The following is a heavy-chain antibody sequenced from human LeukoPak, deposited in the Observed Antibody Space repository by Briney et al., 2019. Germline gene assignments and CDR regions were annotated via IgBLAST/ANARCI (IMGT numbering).Heavy chain of an antibody. Sequence: TSVKVSCKASVYTFTDYYMHWVRQAPGQGLEWMGWINPSCGGTNYAQSFQGRLTMARDTSITTAFMELSRLISDDTAVYYCARLRYVGSGYPFDYWGQGTL. CDR2: INPSCGGT. CDR1: VYTFTDYY. J-gene: IGHJ4*02. CDR3: ARLRYVGSGYPFDY. V-gene: IGHV1-2*02. D-gene: IGHD3-22*01.